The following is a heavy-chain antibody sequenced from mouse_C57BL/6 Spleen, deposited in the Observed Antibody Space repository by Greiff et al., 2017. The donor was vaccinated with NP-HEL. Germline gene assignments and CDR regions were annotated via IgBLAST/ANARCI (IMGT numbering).Heavy chain of an antibody. CDR2: IYPGSGST. CDR1: GYTFTSYW. D-gene: IGHD2-4*01. J-gene: IGHJ4*01. V-gene: IGHV1-55*01. Sequence: QVQLQQPGAELVKPGASVKMSCKASGYTFTSYWITWVKQRPGQGLEWIGDIYPGSGSTIYNEKFKSKATLTVDTSSSTAYMQLSSLTSEDSAVYYCASGSYYDYHYAMDYWGQGTSVTVSS. CDR3: ASGSYYDYHYAMDY.